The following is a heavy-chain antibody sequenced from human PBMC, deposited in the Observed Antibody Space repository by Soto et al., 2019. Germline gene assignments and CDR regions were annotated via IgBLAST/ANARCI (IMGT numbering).Heavy chain of an antibody. CDR2: INAGNGNT. CDR1: GYTFTSCA. V-gene: IGHV1-3*01. D-gene: IGHD3-3*01. CDR3: ARDESTYYDFWSGYDYYYYGMDV. J-gene: IGHJ6*02. Sequence: ASVKVSCKASGYTFTSCAMHWVRQAPGQRLEWMGWINAGNGNTKYSQKFQGRVTITRDTSASTAYMELSSLRSEDTAVYYCARDESTYYDFWSGYDYYYYGMDVWGQGTTVTVSS.